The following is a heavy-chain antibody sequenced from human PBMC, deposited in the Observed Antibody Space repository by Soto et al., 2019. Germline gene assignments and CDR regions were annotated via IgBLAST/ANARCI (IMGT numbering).Heavy chain of an antibody. CDR3: ARDHIVAVGPAAMGYYYYGMDV. J-gene: IGHJ6*02. Sequence: QVQLVQSGAEVKKPGSSVKVSCKASGGTFSSYAISWVRQAPGQGLEWMGGIIPIFGTANYAQKFQGRVTITADKSTSTAYMELSSLRSEDTAVYYCARDHIVAVGPAAMGYYYYGMDVWGQGTTLTVSS. D-gene: IGHD2-2*01. CDR1: GGTFSSYA. V-gene: IGHV1-69*06. CDR2: IIPIFGTA.